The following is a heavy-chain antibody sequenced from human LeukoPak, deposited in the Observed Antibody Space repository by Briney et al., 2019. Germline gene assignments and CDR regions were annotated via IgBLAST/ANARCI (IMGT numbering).Heavy chain of an antibody. D-gene: IGHD2-15*01. Sequence: PGGSLRLSCAASGFTFSNHAMTWVRQAPGQGLEWVSAVSSSGGTTYYADSVKGRFTISRDNSKNTLFLQMTSLRSEDTAVYYCATNAMQLHYWGQGTLVTVSS. CDR3: ATNAMQLHY. V-gene: IGHV3-23*01. J-gene: IGHJ4*02. CDR2: VSSSGGTT. CDR1: GFTFSNHA.